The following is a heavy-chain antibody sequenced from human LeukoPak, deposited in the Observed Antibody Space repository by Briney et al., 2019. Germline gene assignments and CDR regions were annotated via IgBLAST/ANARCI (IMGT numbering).Heavy chain of an antibody. J-gene: IGHJ3*02. CDR2: IIPILGIA. V-gene: IGHV1-69*04. Sequence: SVKVSCKASGGTFSSYAISWVRQAPGQGLEWMGRIIPILGIANYAQKFQGRVTITADKSTSTAYMELSSLRSEDTAVYYCARGTGSEAFDIWGPGTMVSVSS. D-gene: IGHD2-15*01. CDR1: GGTFSSYA. CDR3: ARGTGSEAFDI.